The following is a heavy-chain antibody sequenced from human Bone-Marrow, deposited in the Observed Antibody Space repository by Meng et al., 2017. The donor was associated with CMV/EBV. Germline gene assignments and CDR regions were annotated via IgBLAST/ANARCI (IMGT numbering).Heavy chain of an antibody. CDR1: GGSISSSSYY. Sequence: SETLSLTCTVSGGSISSSSYYWGWIRQPPGKGLEWIGSIYYSGSTYYNPSLNIRVTISVDTSKNQFSLKLSSVTAADTAVYYCARRAIVVVPTAWGGSYYFDYWGQGTLVTVSS. CDR3: ARRAIVVVPTAWGGSYYFDY. D-gene: IGHD2-2*01. V-gene: IGHV4-39*01. CDR2: IYYSGST. J-gene: IGHJ4*02.